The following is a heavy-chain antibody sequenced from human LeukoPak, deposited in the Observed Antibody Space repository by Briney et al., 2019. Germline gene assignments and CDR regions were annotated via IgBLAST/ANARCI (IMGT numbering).Heavy chain of an antibody. CDR3: ARSFAYYYDSSGYFVPEAFDI. CDR1: GYTFTSYY. V-gene: IGHV1-46*01. CDR2: INPSGGST. D-gene: IGHD3-22*01. Sequence: ASVKVSCKASGYTFTSYYMHWVRQAPGQGLEWMGIINPSGGSTSYAQKFQGRVTMTRDMSTSTVYMELSSLRSEDTAVYYCARSFAYYYDSSGYFVPEAFDIWGQGTMVTVSS. J-gene: IGHJ3*02.